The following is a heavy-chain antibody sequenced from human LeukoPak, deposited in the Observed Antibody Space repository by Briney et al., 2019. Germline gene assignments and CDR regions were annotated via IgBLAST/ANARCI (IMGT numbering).Heavy chain of an antibody. CDR3: ARSLYSSNWYGFFDY. Sequence: GGSLRLSCAASGFTFSSYGMHWVRQAPGKGLEWVAVIWYDGSNKYYADSVKGRFTISRDNSKNTLYLQMNSLRAEDTAIYYCARSLYSSNWYGFFDYWGQGTLVTVSS. CDR1: GFTFSSYG. D-gene: IGHD6-13*01. V-gene: IGHV3-33*01. J-gene: IGHJ4*02. CDR2: IWYDGSNK.